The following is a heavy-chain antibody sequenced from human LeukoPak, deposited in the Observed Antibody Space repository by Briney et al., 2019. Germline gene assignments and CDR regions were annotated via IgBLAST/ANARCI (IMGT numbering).Heavy chain of an antibody. J-gene: IGHJ4*02. CDR1: GGSISSSSYY. V-gene: IGHV4-39*02. CDR3: ARDSLGAGRVGATSGY. Sequence: SETLSLTCAVFGGSISSSSYYWGWIRQPPGKGLEWIGSIYYSGNTYYHPSLKSRLTISVDTSKNQFSLKLSSVAAAATAVYYCARDSLGAGRVGATSGYWGQGKLATVSS. CDR2: IYYSGNT. D-gene: IGHD1-26*01.